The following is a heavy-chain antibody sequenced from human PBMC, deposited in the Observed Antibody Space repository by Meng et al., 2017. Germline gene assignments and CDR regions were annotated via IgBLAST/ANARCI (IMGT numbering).Heavy chain of an antibody. CDR1: GYTFTSYG. J-gene: IGHJ4*02. D-gene: IGHD3-22*01. CDR2: ISAYNGNT. V-gene: IGHV1-18*01. CDR3: AREFVDYYDSSGPGGIDY. Sequence: ASVKVSCKASGYTFTSYGISRVRQAPGQGLEWMGWISAYNGNTNYAQKLQGRVTMTTDTSTSTAYMELRSLRSDDTAVYYCAREFVDYYDSSGPGGIDYWGQGTLVTVSS.